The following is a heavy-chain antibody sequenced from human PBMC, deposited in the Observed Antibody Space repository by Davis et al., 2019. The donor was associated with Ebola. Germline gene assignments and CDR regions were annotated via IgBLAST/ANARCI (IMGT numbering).Heavy chain of an antibody. CDR3: ASGEFVDF. V-gene: IGHV1-2*02. Sequence: ASVKVSCKASGYTFTAYYIHWVRQAPGQGLEWMGWINPNSGGTNYAQKFQGRVTMTRDTSTSTVHMELSSLKSEDTAIYYCASGEFVDFWGQGTLVTVSS. CDR1: GYTFTAYY. J-gene: IGHJ4*02. CDR2: INPNSGGT. D-gene: IGHD3-10*01.